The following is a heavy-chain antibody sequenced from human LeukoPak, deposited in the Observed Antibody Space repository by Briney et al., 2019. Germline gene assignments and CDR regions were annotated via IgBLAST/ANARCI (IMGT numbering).Heavy chain of an antibody. Sequence: GGSLRLSCAASGFTFSSYGMHWVRQAPGKGLEWVAFIRYDGSNKYYADSVKGRFTISRDNSKNTLYLQMNSLRAEDTAVYYCAKRMRSQQGGAEAKDIVVVPAAMGYYYYGMDVWGQGTTVTVSS. J-gene: IGHJ6*02. CDR2: IRYDGSNK. CDR1: GFTFSSYG. V-gene: IGHV3-30*02. CDR3: AKRMRSQQGGAEAKDIVVVPAAMGYYYYGMDV. D-gene: IGHD2-2*01.